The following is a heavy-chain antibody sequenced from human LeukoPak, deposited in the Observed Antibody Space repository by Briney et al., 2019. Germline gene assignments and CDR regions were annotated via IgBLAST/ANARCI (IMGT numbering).Heavy chain of an antibody. CDR3: ARETYHYDSSGIPTGFDP. J-gene: IGHJ5*02. Sequence: SETLSLTCTVSGSSISSYYWSWIRQPAGKGLEWIGRIYTSGSTNYNPSLKSRVTMSVDTSKNQFSLKLSSVTAADTAVYYCARETYHYDSSGIPTGFDPWGQGTLVTVSS. V-gene: IGHV4-4*07. CDR1: GSSISSYY. CDR2: IYTSGST. D-gene: IGHD3-22*01.